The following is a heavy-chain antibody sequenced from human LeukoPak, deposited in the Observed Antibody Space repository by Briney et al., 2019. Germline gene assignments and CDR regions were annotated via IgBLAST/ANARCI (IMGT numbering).Heavy chain of an antibody. D-gene: IGHD2-2*02. CDR1: GFTLSNNY. J-gene: IGHJ4*02. CDR3: ARAPGPYCSSTSCYSLDY. CDR2: IYRGGST. V-gene: IGHV3-66*02. Sequence: PGGSLRLSCAASGFTLSNNYMSWVRQARGKGLEGVAVIYRGGSTYYADPVKGRFTISRDNSKNTLYLQMNSLSTEDTAVYYCARAPGPYCSSTSCYSLDYWGQGTLVTVSS.